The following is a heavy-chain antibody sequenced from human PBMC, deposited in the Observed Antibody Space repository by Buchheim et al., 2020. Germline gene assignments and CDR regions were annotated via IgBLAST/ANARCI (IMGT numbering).Heavy chain of an antibody. D-gene: IGHD6-13*01. V-gene: IGHV1-46*01. CDR3: ARGYSSNYAMDV. J-gene: IGHJ6*02. CDR1: GYTFTSYD. CDR2: TNPTTGST. Sequence: QVQLVQSGAEVKKPGASVKVSCKASGYTFTSYDMHWVRQAPGQGLEWMGRTNPTTGSTSYAQKFQGRVTMTRDTSTRTFDMELSSLRSEDTAVYYCARGYSSNYAMDVWGQGTT.